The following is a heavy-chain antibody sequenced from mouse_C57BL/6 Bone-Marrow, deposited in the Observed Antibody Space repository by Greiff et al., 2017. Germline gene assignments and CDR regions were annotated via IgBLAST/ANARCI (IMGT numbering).Heavy chain of an antibody. CDR3: ARNGYYSYYMDD. CDR1: GYTFTSYG. CDR2: IYPRSGNT. V-gene: IGHV1-81*01. D-gene: IGHD2-3*01. J-gene: IGHJ2*01. Sequence: VQLQQSGAELARPGASVKLSCKASGYTFTSYGISWVKQRTGQGLEWIGEIYPRSGNTYYNEKFKGKATLPADKSSSTAYMELRSQTSEDSAVYVCARNGYYSYYMDDGGQGTTLTVSS.